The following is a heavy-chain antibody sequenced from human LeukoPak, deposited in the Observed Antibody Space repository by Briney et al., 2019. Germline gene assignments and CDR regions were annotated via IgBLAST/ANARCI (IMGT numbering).Heavy chain of an antibody. D-gene: IGHD2-2*02. Sequence: SQTLSLTCAVSGGSISSGGYSWSWIRQPPGKGLEWIGYIYHSGSTYYNPSLKSRVTISVDRSKNQFSLKLSSVTAADTAVYYCAREWTGPATAIGHYFDYWGQGTLVTVSS. CDR3: AREWTGPATAIGHYFDY. V-gene: IGHV4-30-2*01. J-gene: IGHJ4*02. CDR1: GGSISSGGYS. CDR2: IYHSGST.